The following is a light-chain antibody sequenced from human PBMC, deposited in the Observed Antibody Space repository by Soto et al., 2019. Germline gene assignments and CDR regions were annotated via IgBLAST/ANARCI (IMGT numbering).Light chain of an antibody. Sequence: QSVLTQPPSVSATPGQKVTISCSGGSSNIGNNYVSWYQQLPGTAPKLLIYETNKRPSGIPDRFAGSKSGTSATLGITGLKTGDEADYFGGTWDGSLSAVFGGG. V-gene: IGLV1-51*02. CDR3: GTWDGSLSAV. CDR1: SSNIGNNY. J-gene: IGLJ3*02. CDR2: ETN.